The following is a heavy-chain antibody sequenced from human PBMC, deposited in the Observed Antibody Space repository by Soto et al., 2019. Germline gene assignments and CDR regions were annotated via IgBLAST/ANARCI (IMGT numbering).Heavy chain of an antibody. J-gene: IGHJ4*02. CDR1: GYPFTSYG. V-gene: IGHV1-18*01. CDR3: TRGRGGWFFWGDN. CDR2: ISGYNGNT. D-gene: IGHD6-19*01. Sequence: QVELVQSGAEVKPPGASVRVSCKTSGYPFTSYGITWVRHAPGQGPEWIGWISGYNGNTKYAQKFQGRLTVTADTSTSTAYMELGSLRDDDTAVYYCTRGRGGWFFWGDNWGQGTPVTVSS.